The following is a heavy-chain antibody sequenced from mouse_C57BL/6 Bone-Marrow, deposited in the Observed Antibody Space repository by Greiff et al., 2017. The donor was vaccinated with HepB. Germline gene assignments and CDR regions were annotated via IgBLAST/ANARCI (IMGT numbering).Heavy chain of an antibody. CDR3: ARGQGFYYFDY. CDR1: GYTFTSYW. CDR2: IDPSDSYT. Sequence: QVQLKQPGAELVMPGASVKLSCKASGYTFTSYWMHWVKQRPGQGLEWIGEIDPSDSYTNYNQKFKGKSTLTVHKSSSTAYMQLSSLTSEDSAVYYCARGQGFYYFDYWGQGTTLTVSS. J-gene: IGHJ2*01. D-gene: IGHD3-2*02. V-gene: IGHV1-69*01.